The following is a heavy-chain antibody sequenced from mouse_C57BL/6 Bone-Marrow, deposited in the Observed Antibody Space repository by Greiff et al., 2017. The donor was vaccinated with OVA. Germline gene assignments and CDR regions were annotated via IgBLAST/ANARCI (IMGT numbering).Heavy chain of an antibody. CDR3: ARYSNYEGYFDY. V-gene: IGHV1-19*01. J-gene: IGHJ2*01. CDR2: INPYNGGT. Sequence: VQLQQSGPVLVKPGASVKMSCKASGYTFTDYYMNWVKQSHGKSLEWIGVINPYNGGTSYNQKFKGKATLTVDKSSSTAYMELNSLTSEDSAVYYCARYSNYEGYFDYWGQGTTLTVSS. D-gene: IGHD2-5*01. CDR1: GYTFTDYY.